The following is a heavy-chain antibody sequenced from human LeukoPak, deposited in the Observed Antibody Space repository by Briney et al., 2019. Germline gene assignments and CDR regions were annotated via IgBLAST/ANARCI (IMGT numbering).Heavy chain of an antibody. Sequence: ASVKVPCKVSGYTLTELSMHWVRQAPGKGLEWMGGFDPEDGETIYAQKFQGRVTMTEDTSTDTAYMELSSLRSEDTAVYYCATSPHGVVVLPPGSYWGQGTLVTVSS. CDR1: GYTLTELS. CDR2: FDPEDGET. D-gene: IGHD2-21*01. V-gene: IGHV1-24*01. J-gene: IGHJ4*02. CDR3: ATSPHGVVVLPPGSY.